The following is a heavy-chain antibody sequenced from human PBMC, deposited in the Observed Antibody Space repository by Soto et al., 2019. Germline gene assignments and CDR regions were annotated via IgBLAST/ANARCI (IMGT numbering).Heavy chain of an antibody. CDR2: TGSPVYGGTT. Sequence: GGSLRLSCTTSGFTFGDYGMSWFRQAPGKGLEWVGLTGSPVYGGTTEYAASVEGRFTISRDDSKRIAYLQMNSLETEDTAVYYCTRGTGWCDYWGQGTQVTVSS. J-gene: IGHJ4*02. CDR1: GFTFGDYG. D-gene: IGHD6-19*01. V-gene: IGHV3-49*03. CDR3: TRGTGWCDY.